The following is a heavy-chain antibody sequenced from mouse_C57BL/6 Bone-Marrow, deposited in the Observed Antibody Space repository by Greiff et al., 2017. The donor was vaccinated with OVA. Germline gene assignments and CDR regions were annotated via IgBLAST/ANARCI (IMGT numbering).Heavy chain of an antibody. V-gene: IGHV1-26*01. CDR1: GYTFTDYY. Sequence: EVQLQQSGPELVKPGASVKISCKASGYTFTDYYMNWVKQSHGKSLEWIGDINPNNGGTSYNQKLKGKATLTVDKSSSTAYMELRSLTSEDSAVYYCAKGYDGGFAYWGQGTLVTVSA. CDR2: INPNNGGT. J-gene: IGHJ3*01. D-gene: IGHD2-2*01. CDR3: AKGYDGGFAY.